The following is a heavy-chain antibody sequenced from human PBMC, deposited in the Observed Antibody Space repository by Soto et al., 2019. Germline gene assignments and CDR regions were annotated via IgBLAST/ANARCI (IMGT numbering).Heavy chain of an antibody. J-gene: IGHJ3*02. CDR3: ARVERGTATTVVDAFDI. V-gene: IGHV4-34*01. D-gene: IGHD1-1*01. Sequence: QVQLQQWGAGLLKPSETPSLTCAVYGGFVSSGSYYWSWIRHPPGKGLEWIGEMSHSGGTHFNPSLKSRVTISVDTSKNQFSLKMSSVTAADTALYYCARVERGTATTVVDAFDIWGPGTMVTVSS. CDR2: MSHSGGT. CDR1: GGFVSSGSYY.